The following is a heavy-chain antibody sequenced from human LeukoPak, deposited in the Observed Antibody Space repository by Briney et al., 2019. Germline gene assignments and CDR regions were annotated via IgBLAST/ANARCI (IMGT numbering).Heavy chain of an antibody. D-gene: IGHD2-21*02. J-gene: IGHJ1*01. CDR3: ARDVAYCGGDCPYPEYFQH. Sequence: GGSLRLSCAASGFTFSSYWMNWARQAPGKGLEWVASINHNGNVNYYVDSVKGRFTISRDNAKNSLYLQMNSLRAEDTAVYYCARDVAYCGGDCPYPEYFQHWGQGTLVTVSS. V-gene: IGHV3-7*01. CDR1: GFTFSSYW. CDR2: INHNGNVN.